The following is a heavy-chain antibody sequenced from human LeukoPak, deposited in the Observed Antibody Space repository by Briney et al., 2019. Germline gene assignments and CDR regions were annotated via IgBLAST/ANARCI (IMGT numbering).Heavy chain of an antibody. CDR1: GFTHSLLW. CDR3: ARPIAVTGAP. J-gene: IGHJ5*01. V-gene: IGHV3-7*04. D-gene: IGHD6-19*01. Sequence: GGSLRLSCAPSGFTHSLLWISWAGPAPGKGLEGVANIKQYGSEINHVHSVTGRFTISRDNVTDSLSLQMNSRRGEDTAILYCARPIAVTGAPWGPGTLVTVSS. CDR2: IKQYGSEI.